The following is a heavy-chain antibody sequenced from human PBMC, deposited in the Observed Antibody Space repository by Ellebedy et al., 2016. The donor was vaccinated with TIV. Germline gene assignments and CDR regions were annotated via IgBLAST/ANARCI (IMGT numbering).Heavy chain of an antibody. D-gene: IGHD2-21*01. Sequence: MPSETLSLTCTVSGGSISGYSWSWIRQPAGKGLEYIGRISTSGGTSYNPSLKSRVTLSADTSKNQFSLNMRAVTAADTAVYYCARIDPWQPIDDWGQGILVTVSS. CDR1: GGSISGYS. CDR3: ARIDPWQPIDD. J-gene: IGHJ4*02. V-gene: IGHV4-4*07. CDR2: ISTSGGT.